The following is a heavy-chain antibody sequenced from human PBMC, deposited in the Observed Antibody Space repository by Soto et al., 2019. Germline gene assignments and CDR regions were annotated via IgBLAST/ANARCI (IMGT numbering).Heavy chain of an antibody. V-gene: IGHV3-23*01. CDR1: GFTFSSYA. D-gene: IGHD2-21*02. CDR2: ISGSGGST. Sequence: PGGSLRLSCAASGFTFSSYAMSWVRQAPGKGLEWVSAISGSGGSTYYADSVKGRFTISRDNSKNTLYLQMNSLRAEDTAVYYCAKAPRNEVTPYYFDYWGQGTLVTVSS. CDR3: AKAPRNEVTPYYFDY. J-gene: IGHJ4*02.